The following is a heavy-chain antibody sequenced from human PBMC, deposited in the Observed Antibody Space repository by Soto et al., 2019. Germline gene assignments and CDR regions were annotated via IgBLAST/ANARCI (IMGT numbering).Heavy chain of an antibody. D-gene: IGHD4-17*01. J-gene: IGHJ6*02. Sequence: QVQLVQSGPEVKKPGASVRVSCKASGYTFTGYYIHWVRQAPGPGLEWMGWVSPLSGGTNLAQRFQGRVTLTRDTSINTAYMELSSLRSGDTALYFCAREFYSGDVGLDMWGQGTTVSVSS. CDR3: AREFYSGDVGLDM. V-gene: IGHV1-2*02. CDR1: GYTFTGYY. CDR2: VSPLSGGT.